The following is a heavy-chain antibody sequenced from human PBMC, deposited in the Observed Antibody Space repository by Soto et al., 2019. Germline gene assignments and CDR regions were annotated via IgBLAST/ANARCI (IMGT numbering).Heavy chain of an antibody. Sequence: VASVKVSCKTSGYTFSTSGISWVRQAPGQGLEWVGWIRPDNGNRKSAQRLQGRVTLTTDTSASTAYMELRSLTSDDTAMHYCARDTESNRYNDWGQGTLVTVSS. D-gene: IGHD1-20*01. V-gene: IGHV1-18*01. CDR2: IRPDNGNR. J-gene: IGHJ1*01. CDR1: GYTFSTSG. CDR3: ARDTESNRYND.